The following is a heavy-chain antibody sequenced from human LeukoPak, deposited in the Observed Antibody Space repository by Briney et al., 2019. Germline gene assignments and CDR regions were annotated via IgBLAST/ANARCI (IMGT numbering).Heavy chain of an antibody. Sequence: GGSLRLSCAASGFTFSSYGMSWVRQAPGKGLEWVSAISGSGGSTYYADSVKGRFTISRDNSKNTLYLQMNSLRAEDTAVYYCAREGYGDYALDYWGQGTLVTVSS. V-gene: IGHV3-23*01. CDR3: AREGYGDYALDY. CDR2: ISGSGGST. D-gene: IGHD4-17*01. J-gene: IGHJ4*02. CDR1: GFTFSSYG.